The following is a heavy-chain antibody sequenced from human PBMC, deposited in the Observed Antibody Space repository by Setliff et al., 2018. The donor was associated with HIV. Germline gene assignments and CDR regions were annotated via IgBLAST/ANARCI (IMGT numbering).Heavy chain of an antibody. D-gene: IGHD5-12*01. J-gene: IGHJ5*02. CDR2: IYNSGST. Sequence: PSETLSLTCAVSGGSISSDNWWTWVRQAPGKGLEWIGSIYNSGSTNYNPSLTSRVTISVDTSKHQFSLKLSSVTAADTAVYYCARGDYPLSTVATIKGVVWFDPWGQGTLVTVSS. CDR3: ARGDYPLSTVATIKGVVWFDP. V-gene: IGHV4-4*02. CDR1: GGSISSDNW.